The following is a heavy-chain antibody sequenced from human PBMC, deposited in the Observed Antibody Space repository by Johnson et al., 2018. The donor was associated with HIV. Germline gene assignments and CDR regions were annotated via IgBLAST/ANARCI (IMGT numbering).Heavy chain of an antibody. CDR3: AKDQYCTGGVCYSGAFDI. Sequence: QVQLLESGGGVVQPGGSLRLSCVASGFTFSSYGMHWVRQAPGKGLEWVAFIGNDGSNKYYADSVKGRFTISRDNSKNTLYLQMRSLRGEDTAVYYCAKDQYCTGGVCYSGAFDIWGQGTMVTVSS. D-gene: IGHD2-8*02. CDR2: IGNDGSNK. J-gene: IGHJ3*02. CDR1: GFTFSSYG. V-gene: IGHV3-30*02.